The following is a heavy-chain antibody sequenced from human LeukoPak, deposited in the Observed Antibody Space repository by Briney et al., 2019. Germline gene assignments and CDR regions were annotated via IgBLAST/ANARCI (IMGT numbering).Heavy chain of an antibody. CDR2: ISYDGSNK. Sequence: AGRSLRLSCAASGFTFSSYAMHWVRQAPGKGLEWVAVISYDGSNKYYADSVKGRFTISRDNAKNSLYLQMNSLRAEDTAVYYCARDTLFDYWGQGTLVTVSS. CDR1: GFTFSSYA. V-gene: IGHV3-30-3*01. CDR3: ARDTLFDY. J-gene: IGHJ4*02.